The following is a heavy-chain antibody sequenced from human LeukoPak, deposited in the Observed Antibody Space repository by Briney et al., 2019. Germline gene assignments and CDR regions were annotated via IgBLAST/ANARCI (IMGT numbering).Heavy chain of an antibody. Sequence: SQTLSLAWAVYGGSISSVGYSWSWIRQPPGKGLEWIGYIYRCECTNYNAAVKTRVTISGDKSKNQVSLKLSSVTAADTAVYYCARASDFGSGYYHNWFDPWGQGTLVTVSS. J-gene: IGHJ5*02. CDR3: ARASDFGSGYYHNWFDP. CDR1: GGSISSVGYS. V-gene: IGHV4-30-2*01. D-gene: IGHD3-3*01. CDR2: IYRCECT.